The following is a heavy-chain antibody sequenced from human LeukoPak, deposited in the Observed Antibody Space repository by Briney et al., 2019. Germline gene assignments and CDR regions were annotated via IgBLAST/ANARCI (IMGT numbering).Heavy chain of an antibody. CDR1: GFTFSSYA. D-gene: IGHD3-22*01. CDR3: ARAESDSSGYYYPFDY. CDR2: ISYDGSNK. Sequence: GGSLRPSCAASGFTFSSYAMHWVRQAPGKGLEWVAVISYDGSNKYYADSVKGRFTISRDNSKNTLYLQMNSLRAEDTAVYYCARAESDSSGYYYPFDYWGQGTLVTVSS. V-gene: IGHV3-30-3*01. J-gene: IGHJ4*02.